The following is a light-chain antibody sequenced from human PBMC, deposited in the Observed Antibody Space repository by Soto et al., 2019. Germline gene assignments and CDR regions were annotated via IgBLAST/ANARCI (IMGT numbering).Light chain of an antibody. Sequence: ELVLTQSPGTLSLSPGQRATLSCRASQSVSSSYLAWYQQKAGQAPRLLIYSASTRATGIPDRFSGSGSGTDFSPTISRLVPEDFAVYYCQQYGRSWTFGQGTKVEIK. CDR1: QSVSSSY. J-gene: IGKJ1*01. CDR3: QQYGRSWT. CDR2: SAS. V-gene: IGKV3-20*01.